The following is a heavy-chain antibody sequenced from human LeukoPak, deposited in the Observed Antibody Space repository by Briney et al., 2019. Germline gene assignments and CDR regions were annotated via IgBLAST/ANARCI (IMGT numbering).Heavy chain of an antibody. D-gene: IGHD5/OR15-5a*01. CDR3: ARANRVSLYYFDY. CDR2: IYYSGST. CDR1: GGSFSGYY. J-gene: IGHJ4*02. V-gene: IGHV4-34*01. Sequence: PSETLSLTCVVYGGSFSGYYWSWIRQPPGKGLKWIGNIYYSGSTYYNPSLKSRVTISLDTSKNQFSLKLSSVTAADTAVYYCARANRVSLYYFDYWGQGTLVTVSS.